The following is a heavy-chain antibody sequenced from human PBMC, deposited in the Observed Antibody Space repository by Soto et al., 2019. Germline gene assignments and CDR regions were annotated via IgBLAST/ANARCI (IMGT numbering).Heavy chain of an antibody. D-gene: IGHD1-26*01. CDR1: GFTFSYYW. CDR2: VHSDGSST. V-gene: IGHV3-74*01. J-gene: IGHJ3*01. CDR3: AGGDRGAFGL. Sequence: VQLLESGGGLVQPGESLRLSCAASGFTFSYYWMHWVRQAPGMGLVWVSRVHSDGSSTTYADSVKGRFTISRDYARNRLYLQLSSLRSEDTALYYCAGGDRGAFGLWGQGTVLTVSS.